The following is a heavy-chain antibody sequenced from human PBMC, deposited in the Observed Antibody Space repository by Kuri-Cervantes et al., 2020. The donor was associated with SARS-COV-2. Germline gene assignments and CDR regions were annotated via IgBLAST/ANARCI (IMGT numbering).Heavy chain of an antibody. Sequence: GESLKISCAASGFTFSSYSMNWVRQATGKGLGWVGFIRSKAYGGTTEYAASVKGRFTISRDGSKSIAYLQMNSLKTEDTAVYYCTRELEANYYYYGMDVWGQGTTVTVSS. D-gene: IGHD1-1*01. CDR3: TRELEANYYYYGMDV. CDR2: IRSKAYGGTT. CDR1: GFTFSSYS. J-gene: IGHJ6*02. V-gene: IGHV3-49*04.